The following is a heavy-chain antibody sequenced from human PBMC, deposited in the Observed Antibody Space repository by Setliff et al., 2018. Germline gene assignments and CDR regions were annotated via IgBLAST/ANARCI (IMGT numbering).Heavy chain of an antibody. CDR2: VSYDGSNK. CDR3: ARDLTTMNQKDYYYYGMDV. J-gene: IGHJ6*02. V-gene: IGHV3-30-3*01. Sequence: LRLSCAASGFTFSSNAMHWVRQAPGKGLEWVAVVSYDGSNKYYADSVKGRFTISRDNSKNTLYLQMNSLRAEDTAVYYCARDLTTMNQKDYYYYGMDVWGQGTTVTVSS. D-gene: IGHD3-22*01. CDR1: GFTFSSNA.